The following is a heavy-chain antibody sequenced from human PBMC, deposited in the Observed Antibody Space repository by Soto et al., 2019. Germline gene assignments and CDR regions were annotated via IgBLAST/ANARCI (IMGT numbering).Heavy chain of an antibody. J-gene: IGHJ6*02. D-gene: IGHD3-22*01. CDR3: ARYDSSGYYWPYYYYGMDV. CDR2: ISSSSSYI. V-gene: IGHV3-21*01. CDR1: GFTFNTYS. Sequence: EVQLVESGGGLVKPGGSLRLSCAASGFTFNTYSMNWVRQAPGKGLEWVSSISSSSSYIYYADSVKGRFTISRDNAKNSLYLQMNSLRAEDTAVYYCARYDSSGYYWPYYYYGMDVWGQGTTVTVSS.